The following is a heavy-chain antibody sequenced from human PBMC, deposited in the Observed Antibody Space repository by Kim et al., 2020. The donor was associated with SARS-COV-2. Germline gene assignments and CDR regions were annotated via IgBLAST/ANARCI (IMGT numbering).Heavy chain of an antibody. CDR2: ICGSGGST. V-gene: IGHV3-23*01. CDR1: GFTFSSYA. J-gene: IGHJ4*02. CDR3: AKDPGTITFGGVIVIGAFDY. Sequence: GGSLRLSCAASGFTFSSYAMSWVRQAPGKGLEWVSAICGSGGSTYYADSVKGRFTISRDNSKNTLYLQMNSLRAEDTAVYYCAKDPGTITFGGVIVIGAFDYWGQGTLVTVSS. D-gene: IGHD3-16*02.